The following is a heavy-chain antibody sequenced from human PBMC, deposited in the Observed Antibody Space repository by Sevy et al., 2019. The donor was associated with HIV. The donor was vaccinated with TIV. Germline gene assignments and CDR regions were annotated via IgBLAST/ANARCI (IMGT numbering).Heavy chain of an antibody. CDR3: AIRYSSGFYGMDV. V-gene: IGHV1-69*13. Sequence: ASVKVSCKASGGTFSSYAISWVRQAPGQGLEWMGGIIPIFGTANYAQKFQGRVTITADESTSTAYMELSSLRSEDTAVYYCAIRYSSGFYGMDVWGQGTTVNVSS. CDR1: GGTFSSYA. CDR2: IIPIFGTA. D-gene: IGHD6-19*01. J-gene: IGHJ6*02.